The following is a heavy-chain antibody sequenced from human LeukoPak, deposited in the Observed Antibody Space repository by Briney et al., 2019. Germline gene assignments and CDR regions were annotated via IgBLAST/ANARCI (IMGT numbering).Heavy chain of an antibody. V-gene: IGHV3-30*02. CDR3: AKDSRYYYIDY. CDR1: GFTFSSYG. Sequence: GGSPRLSCAASGFTFSSYGMHWVRQAPGKGLEWVAFTPYDGRKEYYADSVKGRFTISRDNSKNTLYLQMNSLKSEDTAVYYCAKDSRYYYIDYWGQGTLVTVSS. J-gene: IGHJ4*02. CDR2: TPYDGRKE. D-gene: IGHD1-14*01.